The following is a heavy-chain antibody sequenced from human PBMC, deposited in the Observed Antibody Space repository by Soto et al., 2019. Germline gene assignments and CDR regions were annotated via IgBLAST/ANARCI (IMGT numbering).Heavy chain of an antibody. CDR1: GFTVSSNY. CDR3: ARVAYYDFWSGYAEYMDV. D-gene: IGHD3-3*01. Sequence: GGSLRLSCAASGFTVSSNYMSWVRQAPGKGLEWVSVIHSGGSTYYADSVKGRFTISRHNSKNTLYLQMNSLRAEDTAVYYCARVAYYDFWSGYAEYMDVWGKGTTVTVSS. V-gene: IGHV3-53*04. J-gene: IGHJ6*03. CDR2: IHSGGST.